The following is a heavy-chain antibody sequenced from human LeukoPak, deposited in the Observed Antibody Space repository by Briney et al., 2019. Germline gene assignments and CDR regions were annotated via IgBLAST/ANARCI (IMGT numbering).Heavy chain of an antibody. V-gene: IGHV3-33*01. Sequence: PGRSLRLSCAASGFTFSSYGMHWVRQAPGKGLEWVAVIWYDGSNKYYADSVKGRFTISRDNSKNTLYLQMNSLRAEDTAVYYCASGTNRGGIAAAGTLGDYWGQGTLVTVSS. CDR3: ASGTNRGGIAAAGTLGDY. D-gene: IGHD6-13*01. CDR1: GFTFSSYG. J-gene: IGHJ4*02. CDR2: IWYDGSNK.